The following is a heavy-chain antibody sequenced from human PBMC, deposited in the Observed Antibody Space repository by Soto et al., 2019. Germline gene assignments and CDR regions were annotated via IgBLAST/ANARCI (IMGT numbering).Heavy chain of an antibody. J-gene: IGHJ4*02. D-gene: IGHD3-22*01. CDR3: ARPIGALSTTDFTY. V-gene: IGHV5-51*01. CDR2: IYPSDSDT. CDR1: GYHFINYW. Sequence: PVESHQISSKGSGYHFINYWIGWVRQITGKGLEWMGFIYPSDSDTRYSPSFQGQVTISADKSISTAYLQWSSLKASDTAMYYCARPIGALSTTDFTYWGQGTLVTVSS.